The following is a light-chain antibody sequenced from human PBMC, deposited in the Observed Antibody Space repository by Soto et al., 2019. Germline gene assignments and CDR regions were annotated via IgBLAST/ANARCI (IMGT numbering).Light chain of an antibody. J-gene: IGKJ2*01. V-gene: IGKV3-20*01. CDR2: GAS. Sequence: IVLTQSPATLSVSPGGRATLSCMASQSISGALAWYQQKPGQAPRLLIYGASSRATGIPDRFRGSGSGADFTLTISRLEPEDFAVYYCQQYGTSPYTFGQGTKVDIK. CDR3: QQYGTSPYT. CDR1: QSISGA.